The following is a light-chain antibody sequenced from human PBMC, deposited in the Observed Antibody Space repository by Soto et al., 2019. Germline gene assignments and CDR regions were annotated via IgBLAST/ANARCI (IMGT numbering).Light chain of an antibody. CDR3: SSFAGSTHVV. CDR1: SSDVGGYDY. CDR2: EVS. Sequence: QSALTQPPSASGSPGQSVTISCTGTSSDVGGYDYVSWYQQYPGKAPKLMIYEVSNRSSGVPDRFSGSKSGNTASLTVSGLQADDEADYYCSSFAGSTHVVFGGGTKLTVL. J-gene: IGLJ2*01. V-gene: IGLV2-8*01.